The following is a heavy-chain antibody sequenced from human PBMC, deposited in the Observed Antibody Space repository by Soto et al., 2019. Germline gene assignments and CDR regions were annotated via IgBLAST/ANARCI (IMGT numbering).Heavy chain of an antibody. CDR1: GGTFSSYA. CDR3: ASQYSSGWYSDYHFDY. Sequence: QVQLVQSGAEVKKPGSSVKVSCKASGGTFSSYAISWVRQAPGQGLEWMGGIIPIFGTANYAQKFQGRVTIPADESTSTAYMELSSLRSEDTAVYYCASQYSSGWYSDYHFDYWGQGTLVTVSS. J-gene: IGHJ4*02. V-gene: IGHV1-69*12. CDR2: IIPIFGTA. D-gene: IGHD6-19*01.